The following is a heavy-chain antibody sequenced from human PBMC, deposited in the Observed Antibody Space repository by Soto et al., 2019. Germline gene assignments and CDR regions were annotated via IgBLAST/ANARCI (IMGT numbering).Heavy chain of an antibody. CDR1: GYSFTSLD. CDR2: MQPSTGRT. Sequence: QVQLVQSGAEVREPGASVKVSCKASGYSFTSLDINWVRQTAGQGLEWMGWMQPSTGRTGYAQKCQGRVTMTRDTSINTAYMELTTLTSDDTAFYYWARGVSAGVDYWGQGTLVTVSS. D-gene: IGHD1-26*01. CDR3: ARGVSAGVDY. J-gene: IGHJ4*02. V-gene: IGHV1-8*01.